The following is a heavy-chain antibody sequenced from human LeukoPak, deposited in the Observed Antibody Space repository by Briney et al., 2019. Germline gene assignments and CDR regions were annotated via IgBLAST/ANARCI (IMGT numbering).Heavy chain of an antibody. CDR1: GFTFSDYY. J-gene: IGHJ4*02. V-gene: IGHV3-11*01. CDR3: ARVVASGSGSYYNTGMDY. Sequence: PGGSLRLSCAASGFTFSDYYMSWIRQAPGKGLEWVSYISSSGSTIYYAGSVKGRFTISRDNAKNSLYLQMNSLRAEDTAVYYCARVVASGSGSYYNTGMDYWGQGTLVTVSS. CDR2: ISSSGSTI. D-gene: IGHD3-10*01.